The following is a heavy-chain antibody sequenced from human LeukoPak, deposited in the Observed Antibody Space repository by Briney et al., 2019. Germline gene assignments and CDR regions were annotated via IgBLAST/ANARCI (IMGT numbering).Heavy chain of an antibody. CDR1: GFTFGDYA. D-gene: IGHD6-19*01. CDR3: ARDVHSGAFDY. V-gene: IGHV3-9*01. J-gene: IGHJ4*02. Sequence: GGSLRLSCAASGFTFGDYAMHWVRQAPGKGLEWVSGINWNSDTIGYTDSVKGRFTISRDNAKNSLYLQMNSLRAEDTAVYYCARDVHSGAFDYWGQGTLVTVSS. CDR2: INWNSDTI.